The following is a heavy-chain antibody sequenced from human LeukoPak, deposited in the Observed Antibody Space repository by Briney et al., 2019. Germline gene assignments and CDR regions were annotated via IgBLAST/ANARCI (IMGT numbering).Heavy chain of an antibody. CDR3: ARVGGRWLVLSYFDY. V-gene: IGHV1-18*01. D-gene: IGHD6-19*01. Sequence: ASVKVSCKASGYTFTSYGISWVRQAPGQGLEWMGWISAYNGNTNYAQKLQGRVTMTTDTSTSTAHMELRSLRSDDTAVYYCARVGGRWLVLSYFDYWGQGTLVTVSS. CDR2: ISAYNGNT. CDR1: GYTFTSYG. J-gene: IGHJ4*02.